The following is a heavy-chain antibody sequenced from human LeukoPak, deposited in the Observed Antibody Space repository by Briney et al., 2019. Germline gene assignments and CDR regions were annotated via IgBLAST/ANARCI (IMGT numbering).Heavy chain of an antibody. V-gene: IGHV4-39*01. D-gene: IGHD3-22*01. J-gene: IGHJ4*02. CDR1: GGSISSSSYY. CDR2: IYYSGST. Sequence: PSETLSLTCTVSGGSISSSSYYWGWIRQPPGKGLEWIGSIYYSGSTYYNPSLKSRVTISVDTSKNQFSLKLSSVTAADTAVYYCARHGRYDGSGYHHDYWGQGTLVTVSS. CDR3: ARHGRYDGSGYHHDY.